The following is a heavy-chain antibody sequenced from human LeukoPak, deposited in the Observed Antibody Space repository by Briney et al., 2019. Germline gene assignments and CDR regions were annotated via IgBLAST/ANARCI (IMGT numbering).Heavy chain of an antibody. D-gene: IGHD1-14*01. V-gene: IGHV4-30-4*08. Sequence: SQTLSLTCTDSGGSISSADFYWNWLRQPPGKGLQWIGYIYNTGTTDYNPSLKSRVRIFLDTSRNQFSLNLGSVTGADTAVYYCAAWDRSAFDVWGQGTMVTVSS. J-gene: IGHJ3*01. CDR2: IYNTGTT. CDR1: GGSISSADFY. CDR3: AAWDRSAFDV.